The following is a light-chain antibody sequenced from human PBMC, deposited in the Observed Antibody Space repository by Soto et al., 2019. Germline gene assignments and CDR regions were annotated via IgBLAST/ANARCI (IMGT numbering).Light chain of an antibody. CDR3: QQYNSYS. CDR1: QSISSY. Sequence: DIQMTQSRSSLSSSVGDRVXXICRASQSISSYLNWYQQKPGKAPKLLIYAASTLQSGVPSRFSGSGSGTDFTLTISSLQPDDFATYYCQQYNSYSFGQGTKVDIK. V-gene: IGKV1-27*01. J-gene: IGKJ1*01. CDR2: AAS.